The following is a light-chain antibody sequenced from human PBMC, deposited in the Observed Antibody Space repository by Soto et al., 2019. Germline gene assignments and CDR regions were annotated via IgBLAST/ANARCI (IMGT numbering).Light chain of an antibody. V-gene: IGLV1-44*01. CDR1: NSNIGSNT. CDR2: EAK. CDR3: QSYDNSLRGWV. J-gene: IGLJ3*02. Sequence: QSVLTQPPSASGTPGQRVTISCSGSNSNIGSNTVNWYQQLPGTAPKLLIFEAKSRPSGVPDRFSASKSGTSASLAITGLQTEDEAHYYCQSYDNSLRGWVFGGGTKLTVL.